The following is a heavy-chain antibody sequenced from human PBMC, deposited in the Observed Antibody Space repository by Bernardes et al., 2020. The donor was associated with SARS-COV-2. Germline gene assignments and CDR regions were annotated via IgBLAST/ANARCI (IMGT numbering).Heavy chain of an antibody. J-gene: IGHJ6*02. CDR2: ISAYNGNT. V-gene: IGHV1-18*04. D-gene: IGHD1-7*01. CDR1: GYTFTSYG. CDR3: ARDVELRTNYFAMDV. Sequence: ASVKVSCKASGYTFTSYGISWVRQAPGQGLEWLGWISAYNGNTNYAQKVQGRVTMTTDTSTSTAYMELRSLRSDDTAVYYCARDVELRTNYFAMDVWGQGTTVTVSS.